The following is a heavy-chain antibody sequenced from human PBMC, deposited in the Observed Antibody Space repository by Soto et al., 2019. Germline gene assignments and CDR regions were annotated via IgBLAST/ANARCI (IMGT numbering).Heavy chain of an antibody. CDR2: IIPIFDTI. D-gene: IGHD3-3*01. CDR3: ASPLKWSGYYIAFDY. V-gene: IGHV1-69*01. CDR1: GATFRSFA. Sequence: QVQLLQSGAEVKKPGSSVKVSCTASGATFRSFAFSWVRQAPGQGLEWMGVIIPIFDTISSAQKFQGRVTITADESTRTAYMERNSLTSDDTAVYYCASPLKWSGYYIAFDYWGQGTLVIVSS. J-gene: IGHJ4*02.